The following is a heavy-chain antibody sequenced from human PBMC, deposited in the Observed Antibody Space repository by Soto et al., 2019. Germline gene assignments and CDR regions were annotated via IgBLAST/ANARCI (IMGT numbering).Heavy chain of an antibody. CDR2: INHSGST. CDR3: GRGRVKVGVVLEPYYYYGMDV. CDR1: GGSFSGYY. Sequence: SETLSLTCAVYGGSFSGYYWSGIRQPPGKGLEWIGEINHSGSTNYNPSLKSRVTISVDTSKNQFSLKLSSVTAADTAVYYCGRGRVKVGVVLEPYYYYGMDVWGQGTTVTVSS. D-gene: IGHD3-3*01. J-gene: IGHJ6*02. V-gene: IGHV4-34*01.